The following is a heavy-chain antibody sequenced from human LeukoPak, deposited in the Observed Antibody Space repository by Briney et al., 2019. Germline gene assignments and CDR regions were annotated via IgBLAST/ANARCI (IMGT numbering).Heavy chain of an antibody. Sequence: GGSLRLSCAASGFTFSSYGMHWVRQAPGKGLEWVAVISYDGSNKYYADSVKGRFTISRDNSKNTLCLQMSSLRAEATAVYYSAQDLFMGRIGITMVRGVVDYWGQGTLVTVSS. CDR3: AQDLFMGRIGITMVRGVVDY. D-gene: IGHD3-10*01. V-gene: IGHV3-30*18. CDR2: ISYDGSNK. J-gene: IGHJ4*02. CDR1: GFTFSSYG.